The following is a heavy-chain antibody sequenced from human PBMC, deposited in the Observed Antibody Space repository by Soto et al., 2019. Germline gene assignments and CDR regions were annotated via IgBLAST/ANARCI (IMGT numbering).Heavy chain of an antibody. V-gene: IGHV1-8*01. CDR3: ARGINYYDSGDDAFDI. CDR2: MNPNSGNT. Sequence: QVQLVQSGAEVKKPGASVKVSCKASGYTFTSYDINWVRQATGQGLEWMGWMNPNSGNTGYAQKFQGRVNMPRNTSISTAYMELSSLRSEDTAVYYCARGINYYDSGDDAFDIWGQGTMVTVSS. D-gene: IGHD3-10*01. J-gene: IGHJ3*02. CDR1: GYTFTSYD.